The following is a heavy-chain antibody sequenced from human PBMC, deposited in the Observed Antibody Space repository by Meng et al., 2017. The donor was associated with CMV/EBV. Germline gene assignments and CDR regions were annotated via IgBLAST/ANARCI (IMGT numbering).Heavy chain of an antibody. CDR3: ARVTSRVAGAFDY. D-gene: IGHD1-14*01. J-gene: IGHJ4*02. V-gene: IGHV4-30-4*08. Sequence: QVPLQEAGPGLGKPSQTLSLTGTVSGGSISSGDYYWSWIRQPPGKGLEWIGYIYYSGSTYYNPSLKSRVTISVDTSKNQFSLKLSSVTAADTAVYYCARVTSRVAGAFDYWGQGTLVTVSS. CDR1: GGSISSGDYY. CDR2: IYYSGST.